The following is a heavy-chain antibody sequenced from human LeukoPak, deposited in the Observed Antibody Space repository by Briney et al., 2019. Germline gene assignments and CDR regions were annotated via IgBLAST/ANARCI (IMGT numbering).Heavy chain of an antibody. J-gene: IGHJ6*02. CDR1: GFIFNNYA. V-gene: IGHV3-66*01. CDR3: ARDVPMDV. Sequence: PGGSLRLSCEASGFIFNNYAMSWVRQAPGKGLEWVSVTYSGGSTYYEDSVKDRFTISRDNSKNTLYLQMNSLRAEDTAVYYCARDVPMDVWGQGTTVTVSS. CDR2: TYSGGST.